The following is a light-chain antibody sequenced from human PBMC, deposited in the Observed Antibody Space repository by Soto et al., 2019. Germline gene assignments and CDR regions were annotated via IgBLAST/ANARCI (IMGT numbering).Light chain of an antibody. CDR2: SGC. CDR1: QNFDSSF. CDR3: QQYMSSVT. V-gene: IGKV3-20*01. Sequence: EIVLTQSPGSLSLSPGEIATLSCGASQNFDSSFFAWYQKRPGQAPRILICSGCKSATGIPDRFSGSGSGTNFTLTISRLEPEDFAVYYCQQYMSSVTFGQGTKVEIK. J-gene: IGKJ1*01.